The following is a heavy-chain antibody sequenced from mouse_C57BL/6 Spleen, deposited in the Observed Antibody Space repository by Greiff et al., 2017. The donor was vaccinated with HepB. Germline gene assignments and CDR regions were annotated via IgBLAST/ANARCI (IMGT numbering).Heavy chain of an antibody. Sequence: VQLQQSGAELVRPGTSVKVSCKAPGYAFTNYLIEWVKQRPGQGLEWIGVINPGSGGTNYNEKFKGKATLTADKSSSTAYMQLSSLTSEDSAVYFCARNYYGSSYDWYFDVWGTGTTVTVSS. CDR1: GYAFTNYL. CDR3: ARNYYGSSYDWYFDV. CDR2: INPGSGGT. J-gene: IGHJ1*03. V-gene: IGHV1-54*01. D-gene: IGHD1-1*01.